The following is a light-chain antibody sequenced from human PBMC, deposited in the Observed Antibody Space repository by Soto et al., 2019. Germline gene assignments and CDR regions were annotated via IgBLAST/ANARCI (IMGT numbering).Light chain of an antibody. J-gene: IGKJ3*01. CDR3: LQKYFYPFT. CDR2: AAS. CDR1: QGIRND. Sequence: AIQMTQSPSSLSASVGDRVTITCRASQGIRNDLDWFQQKPGKAPKILIYAASNLQSVVPARFSGSGSGTDFTLTISSLQPEDFATYYCLQKYFYPFTFGPGTKVDSK. V-gene: IGKV1-6*01.